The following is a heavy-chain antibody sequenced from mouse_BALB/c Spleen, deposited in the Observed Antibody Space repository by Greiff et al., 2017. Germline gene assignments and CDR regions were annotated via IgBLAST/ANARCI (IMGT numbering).Heavy chain of an antibody. V-gene: IGHV14-3*02. CDR2: IDPANGNT. CDR1: GFNIKDTY. Sequence: EVKLMESGAELVKPGASVKLSCTASGFNIKDTYMHWVKQRPEQGLEWIGRIDPANGNTKYDPKFQGKATITADTSSNTAYLQLSSLTSEDTAVYYCAYYYGSSSLAYWGQGTLVTVSA. J-gene: IGHJ3*01. CDR3: AYYYGSSSLAY. D-gene: IGHD1-1*01.